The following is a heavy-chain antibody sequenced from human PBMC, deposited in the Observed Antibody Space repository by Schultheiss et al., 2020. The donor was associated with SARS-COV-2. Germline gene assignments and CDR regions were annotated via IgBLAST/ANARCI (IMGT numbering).Heavy chain of an antibody. J-gene: IGHJ4*02. V-gene: IGHV4-4*07. CDR1: GGSISSNY. Sequence: SETLSLTCTVSGGSISSNYWSWSRRPAGGGLVWIGRIYTSRSTNYNTSLKSRVTMSVDKSKNQFSLKLSNVTAADTAVYYCSGAWVGSEGSEFDYWGQGTLVTVSS. CDR3: SGAWVGSEGSEFDY. CDR2: IYTSRST. D-gene: IGHD1-26*01.